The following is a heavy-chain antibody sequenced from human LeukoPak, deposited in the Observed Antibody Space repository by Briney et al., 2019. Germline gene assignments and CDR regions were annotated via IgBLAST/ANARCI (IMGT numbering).Heavy chain of an antibody. D-gene: IGHD6-13*01. V-gene: IGHV3-53*01. Sequence: PGGSLRLSCAASEFTVSSNYMSWVRQAPGKGLEWVSVIYSGYTYYADSVKGRFTISRDISNNTLYLQMNSLRAEDTAVYYCAGSDLIATAGVWGQGTLVNVSS. CDR2: IYSGYT. J-gene: IGHJ4*02. CDR1: EFTVSSNY. CDR3: AGSDLIATAGV.